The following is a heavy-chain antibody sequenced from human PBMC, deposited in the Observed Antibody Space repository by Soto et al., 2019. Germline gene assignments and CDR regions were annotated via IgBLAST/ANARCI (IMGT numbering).Heavy chain of an antibody. CDR2: IYYSRTT. J-gene: IGHJ6*02. Sequence: PSETLSLTSNDSGGSISSSSYYWRWNRHPPGQELEWIGSIYYSRTTYYNPSLKSRVTISVDTSKNQFSLKLSTVTAVDTAVYYCASGLWFGENYYGMDVWGQGTTVS. D-gene: IGHD3-10*01. CDR1: GGSISSSSYY. V-gene: IGHV4-39*07. CDR3: ASGLWFGENYYGMDV.